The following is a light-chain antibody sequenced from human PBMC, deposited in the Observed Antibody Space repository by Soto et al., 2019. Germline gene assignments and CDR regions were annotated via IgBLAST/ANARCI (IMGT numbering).Light chain of an antibody. J-gene: IGKJ1*01. CDR3: LQSIGLPRT. CDR2: QVS. Sequence: DIVMTPSAVSLSVTPGQPVSISCKSSQSLLHGDGTTRLYRYRQKPGQSPQLLISQVSNRYSGVAEGFRGSGSGTDFPLKISRVEAEDVGVYYWLQSIGLPRTFGQGTKVEIK. CDR1: QSLLHGDGTTR. V-gene: IGKV2D-29*02.